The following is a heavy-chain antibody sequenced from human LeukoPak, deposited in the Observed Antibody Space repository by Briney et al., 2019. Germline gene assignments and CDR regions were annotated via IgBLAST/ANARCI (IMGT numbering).Heavy chain of an antibody. V-gene: IGHV4-4*07. Sequence: SETLSLTCTVSGGSTSNYFCTWLRQSAGKGLEWIGRIHTSGSTNYNPSLKSRVSMSVDTSKNQFSLKLSSVTAADTAVYYCARDPQGHGYYFDYWGQGALVSVSS. CDR2: IHTSGST. D-gene: IGHD3-3*01. J-gene: IGHJ4*02. CDR3: ARDPQGHGYYFDY. CDR1: GGSTSNYF.